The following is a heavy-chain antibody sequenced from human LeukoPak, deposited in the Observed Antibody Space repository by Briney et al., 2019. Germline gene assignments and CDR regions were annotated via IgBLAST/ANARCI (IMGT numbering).Heavy chain of an antibody. CDR3: ARAAGHYFDY. D-gene: IGHD3-10*01. Sequence: PGGSLRLSCVASGFTFKSYSMTWVRQAPGKGLEWVSFITSTSSDLFYSDSVKGRFTVSRDNARNSLYLQMNSLTAEDTAVYYCARAAGHYFDYWGQGSLVTVSS. V-gene: IGHV3-21*05. CDR2: ITSTSSDL. J-gene: IGHJ4*02. CDR1: GFTFKSYS.